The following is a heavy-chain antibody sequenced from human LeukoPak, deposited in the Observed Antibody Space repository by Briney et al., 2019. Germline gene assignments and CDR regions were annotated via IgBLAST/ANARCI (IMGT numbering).Heavy chain of an antibody. V-gene: IGHV3-30*14. CDR3: VREINYDKVNWFDP. Sequence: QAGGSLRLSCAASGFTFSSYAMHWVRQAPGKGLEWVAVISYDGSNKYYADSVKGRFTISRDNSKNTLYLQMNSLRAEDTAVYYCVREINYDKVNWFDPWGQGTLVTVSS. J-gene: IGHJ5*02. CDR2: ISYDGSNK. D-gene: IGHD3-22*01. CDR1: GFTFSSYA.